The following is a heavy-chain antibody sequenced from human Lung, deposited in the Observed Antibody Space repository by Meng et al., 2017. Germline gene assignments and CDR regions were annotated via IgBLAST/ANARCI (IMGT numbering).Heavy chain of an antibody. J-gene: IGHJ1*01. V-gene: IGHV3-74*01. Sequence: EGQLVWSGVSLVPPGGPLEPSGAASAFTSTDPWMHWVRQGPGKGLVWVSRINRDGTTPTYADSVKGRFTISRDNAKNTLYLQMNNLRAEDTAFYYCTNDRLNHWGQGALVTVSS. D-gene: IGHD1-1*01. CDR3: TNDRLNH. CDR1: AFTSTDPW. CDR2: INRDGTTP.